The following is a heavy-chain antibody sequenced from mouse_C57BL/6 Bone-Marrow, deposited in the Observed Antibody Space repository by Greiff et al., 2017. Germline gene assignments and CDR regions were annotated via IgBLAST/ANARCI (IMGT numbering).Heavy chain of an antibody. D-gene: IGHD2-5*01. V-gene: IGHV1-81*01. Sequence: QVQLQESGAELARPGASVKLSCKASGYTFTSYGISWVKQRTGQGLEWIGEIYPRSGNTYYNEKFKGKATLTADKSSSTAYMELRSLTSADSAVYFCARLGAYYSNLDYWGQGTTLTVSS. CDR1: GYTFTSYG. CDR2: IYPRSGNT. J-gene: IGHJ2*01. CDR3: ARLGAYYSNLDY.